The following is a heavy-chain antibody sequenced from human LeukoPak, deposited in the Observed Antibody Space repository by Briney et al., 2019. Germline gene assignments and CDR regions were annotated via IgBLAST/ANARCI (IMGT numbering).Heavy chain of an antibody. J-gene: IGHJ3*02. D-gene: IGHD3-22*01. CDR2: IIPIFGTA. V-gene: IGHV1-69*06. Sequence: GASVKVSCKASGGTFSSYAISWVRQAPGQGLEWMGGIIPIFGTANYAQKFQGRVTITADKSTSTAYMELSSLRSEDTAVYYCARHRLHRLYYDSSGYYHDAFDIWGQGTMVTVSS. CDR3: ARHRLHRLYYDSSGYYHDAFDI. CDR1: GGTFSSYA.